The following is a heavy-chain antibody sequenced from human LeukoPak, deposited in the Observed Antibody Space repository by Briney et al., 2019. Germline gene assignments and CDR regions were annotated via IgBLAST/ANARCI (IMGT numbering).Heavy chain of an antibody. CDR2: IHNSGNS. Sequence: SETLSLTCSVSGDSISGYYWSWIRQPPGKGLEWIAYIHNSGNSNYNPSLKSRVTISADTSKNQFSLKLSSVTAADTAVYYCARRHITMVRGFDYWGQGTLVTVSS. CDR1: GDSISGYY. CDR3: ARRHITMVRGFDY. V-gene: IGHV4-59*01. D-gene: IGHD3-10*01. J-gene: IGHJ4*02.